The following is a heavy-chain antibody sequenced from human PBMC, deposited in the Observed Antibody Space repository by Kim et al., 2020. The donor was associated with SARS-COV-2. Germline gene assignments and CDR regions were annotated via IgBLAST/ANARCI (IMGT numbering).Heavy chain of an antibody. Sequence: ASVKVSCKASGYTFTSYDINWVRQATGQGLEWMGWMNPNSGNTGYAQKFQGRVTMTRNTSISTAYMELSSLRSEDTAVYYCARSRGIAARPGSNWFDPWGQGTLVTVSS. CDR2: MNPNSGNT. V-gene: IGHV1-8*01. J-gene: IGHJ5*02. D-gene: IGHD6-6*01. CDR1: GYTFTSYD. CDR3: ARSRGIAARPGSNWFDP.